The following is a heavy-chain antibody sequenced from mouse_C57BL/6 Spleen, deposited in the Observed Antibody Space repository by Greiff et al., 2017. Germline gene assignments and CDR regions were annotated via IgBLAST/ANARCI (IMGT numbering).Heavy chain of an antibody. CDR2: INANNGGT. J-gene: IGHJ2*01. V-gene: IGHV1-26*01. CDR3: ARFFWDRCYFDY. D-gene: IGHD3-3*01. Sequence: VQLQQSGPELVKPGASVKISCKASGYTFTDYYMNWVKQSHGKSLEWIGDINANNGGTSYNQKFKGKATLTVDKSSSTAYMELRSLTSEDSAVYYCARFFWDRCYFDYWGQGTTLTVSS. CDR1: GYTFTDYY.